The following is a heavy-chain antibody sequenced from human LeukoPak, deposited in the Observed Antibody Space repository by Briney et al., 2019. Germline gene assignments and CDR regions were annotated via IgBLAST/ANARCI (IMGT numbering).Heavy chain of an antibody. Sequence: GGSLRLSCAASGFTVSSNYMSWVRQAPGKGLEWVSVIYSGGSTYYADSVKGRFTISRDNAKNSLYLQMNSLRAEDTAVYYCARTAYYYDSSGYDDAFDIWGQGTMVTVSS. CDR3: ARTAYYYDSSGYDDAFDI. D-gene: IGHD3-22*01. CDR1: GFTVSSNY. CDR2: IYSGGST. V-gene: IGHV3-53*01. J-gene: IGHJ3*02.